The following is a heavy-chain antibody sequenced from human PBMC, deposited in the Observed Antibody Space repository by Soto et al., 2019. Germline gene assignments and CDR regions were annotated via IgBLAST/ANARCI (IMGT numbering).Heavy chain of an antibody. CDR2: IYLSGST. Sequence: APETLSLTCTVSGGSFSRAAFFSTWLRQPQGTGLEWIGYIYLSGSTYYNPSLKSRVTISTATSKNQFSVKVNSVTAADTSMYYCTRERGYCTRTSCHHGFDVWGQGTTVTVSS. D-gene: IGHD2-2*01. CDR1: GGSFSRAAFF. CDR3: TRERGYCTRTSCHHGFDV. V-gene: IGHV4-30-4*01. J-gene: IGHJ6*02.